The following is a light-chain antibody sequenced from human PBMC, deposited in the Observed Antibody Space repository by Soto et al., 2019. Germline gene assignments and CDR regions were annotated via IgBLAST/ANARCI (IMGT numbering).Light chain of an antibody. CDR1: QSVGST. CDR2: GAS. CDR3: QHYSTWFWT. Sequence: EIVMTQSPATLSVSPGEGATLSCRASQSVGSTLAWYQQRPGQAPRVIIYGASTRASGIPARFSGSGSGTEFTLTISSLQSEDFAVYYCQHYSTWFWTFGQGTKVEIK. J-gene: IGKJ1*01. V-gene: IGKV3-15*01.